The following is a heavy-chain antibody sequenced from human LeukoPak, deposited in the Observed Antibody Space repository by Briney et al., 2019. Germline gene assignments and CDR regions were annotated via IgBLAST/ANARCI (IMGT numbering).Heavy chain of an antibody. J-gene: IGHJ4*02. V-gene: IGHV3-23*01. CDR2: ISGSGGST. CDR1: GFTFSSYG. Sequence: PGGSLSLSCAASGFTFSSYGMSWVRQAPGKGLEWVSAISGSGGSTYYADSVKGRFTISRDNSKNTLYLQMNSLRAEDTAVYYCAKDRGVVTAQFDYWGQGTLVTVSS. D-gene: IGHD2-21*02. CDR3: AKDRGVVTAQFDY.